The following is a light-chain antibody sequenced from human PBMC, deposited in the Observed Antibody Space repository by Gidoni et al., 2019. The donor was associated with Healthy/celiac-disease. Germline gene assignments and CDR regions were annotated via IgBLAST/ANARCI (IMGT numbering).Light chain of an antibody. V-gene: IGKV1-39*01. Sequence: DIQMTKSPSSLSASVGDRVTIPCRASQSISSYLNWYQQKPGKAPKLLIYAASSLQSGVPSRFSGSGSGTDFTLTISSLQPEDFATYYCQQSYSTPLFGGGTKVEIK. CDR1: QSISSY. CDR3: QQSYSTPL. CDR2: AAS. J-gene: IGKJ4*01.